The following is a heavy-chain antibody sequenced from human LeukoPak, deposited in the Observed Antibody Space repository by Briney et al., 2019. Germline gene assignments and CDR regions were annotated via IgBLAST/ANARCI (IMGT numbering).Heavy chain of an antibody. CDR2: ISGSGGST. D-gene: IGHD3-3*01. J-gene: IGHJ4*02. V-gene: IGHV3-23*01. CDR3: AKDRFLEWLMCFDY. CDR1: GFTFSSYA. Sequence: GGSLRLSCAASGFTFSSYAMSWVRQAPGKGLEWVSAISGSGGSTYYADSVKGRFTISRDNSKNTLYLQMNSLRAEDTAAYYCAKDRFLEWLMCFDYWGQGTLVTVSS.